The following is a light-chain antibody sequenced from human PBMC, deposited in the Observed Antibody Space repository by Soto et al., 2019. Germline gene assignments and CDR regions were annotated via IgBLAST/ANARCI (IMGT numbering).Light chain of an antibody. J-gene: IGKJ5*01. CDR1: QTVRNTY. V-gene: IGKV3-11*01. CDR3: QHRSNWPIT. Sequence: VLMQSAGTLSLSPGERATLSCRASQTVRNTYLAWYPQKPGLAPMLLIYDASNRATGIPARFRGSGSGTDFTHPISSLEPEDFAVYYCQHRSNWPITLGQGTRLEIK. CDR2: DAS.